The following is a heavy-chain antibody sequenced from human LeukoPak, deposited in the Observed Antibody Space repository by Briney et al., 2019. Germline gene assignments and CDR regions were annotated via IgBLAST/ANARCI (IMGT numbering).Heavy chain of an antibody. J-gene: IGHJ4*02. D-gene: IGHD5-18*01. Sequence: GRSLRLSCAASGFTFSPYGMHWVRQAPGKGLEWVSSISSSSIYIYYADSVKGRFTISRDNAKNSLYLQMNSLRAEDTAVYYCAREREYNYGHMLGYWGQGTLVTVSS. CDR1: GFTFSPYG. CDR3: AREREYNYGHMLGY. CDR2: ISSSSIYI. V-gene: IGHV3-21*01.